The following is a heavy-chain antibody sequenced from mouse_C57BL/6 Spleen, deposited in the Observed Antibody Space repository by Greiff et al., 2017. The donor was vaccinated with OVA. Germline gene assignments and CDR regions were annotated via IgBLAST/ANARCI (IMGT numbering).Heavy chain of an antibody. CDR1: GYAFTTYL. J-gene: IGHJ4*01. V-gene: IGHV1-54*01. CDR3: ARGYYGSRGLDY. D-gene: IGHD1-1*01. Sequence: QVQLQQSGAELVRPGTSVKVSCKASGYAFTTYLIEWVKQRPGQGLEWIGVFNPGSGGTNYNEKFKGKATLTADKSSSTAYMQLSSLTSEDSAVYFCARGYYGSRGLDYWGQGTSVTVSS. CDR2: FNPGSGGT.